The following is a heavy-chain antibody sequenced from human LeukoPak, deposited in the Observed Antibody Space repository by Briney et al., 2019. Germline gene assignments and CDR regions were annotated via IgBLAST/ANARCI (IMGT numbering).Heavy chain of an antibody. J-gene: IGHJ4*02. V-gene: IGHV4-4*07. CDR3: ARSHYGGNSRVYDY. D-gene: IGHD4-23*01. CDR2: IYTSGST. Sequence: SETLSLTCTVSGGSISSYYWSWIRQPAGKGLEWIGRIYTSGSTNYNPSLKSRVTMSVDTSKNQFSLKLSSVIAADTAVYYCARSHYGGNSRVYDYWGQGTLVTVSS. CDR1: GGSISSYY.